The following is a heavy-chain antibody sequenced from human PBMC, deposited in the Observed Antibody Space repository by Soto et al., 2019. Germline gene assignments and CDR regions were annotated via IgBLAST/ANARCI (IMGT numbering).Heavy chain of an antibody. V-gene: IGHV3-66*01. J-gene: IGHJ4*02. CDR1: GFTVSSNY. CDR2: IYSGGNT. D-gene: IGHD2-15*01. Sequence: GGSLRLSCAASGFTVSSNYMSWVRQAPGKGLEWVSVIYSGGNTYYADSVKGRFTISRDSSKNTLYLQMNSLRAEDTAVYYCARDQCSGGKCYPGLFDYWGQGTLVTVSS. CDR3: ARDQCSGGKCYPGLFDY.